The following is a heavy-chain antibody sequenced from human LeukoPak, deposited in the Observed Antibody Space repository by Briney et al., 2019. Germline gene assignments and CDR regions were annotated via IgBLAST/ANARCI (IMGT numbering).Heavy chain of an antibody. D-gene: IGHD2-2*01. J-gene: IGHJ6*03. V-gene: IGHV1-18*01. CDR3: ARGTDIVVVPAAKAPDYYYYYMDV. CDR2: ISAYNGNT. Sequence: ASVKVSCKASGYTFTSYGISWVRQAPGQGLEWMGWISAYNGNTNYAQKLQGRVTMTTDTSTSTAYMELRSLRSDDTVVYYCARGTDIVVVPAAKAPDYYYYYMDVWGKGTTVTVSS. CDR1: GYTFTSYG.